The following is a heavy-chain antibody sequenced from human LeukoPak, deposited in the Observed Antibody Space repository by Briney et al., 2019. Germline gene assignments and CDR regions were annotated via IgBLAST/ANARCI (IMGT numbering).Heavy chain of an antibody. D-gene: IGHD2-2*01. CDR3: ARGGSTSLLRGDYYYYMDV. J-gene: IGHJ6*03. V-gene: IGHV4-34*01. CDR1: GRSFSGYY. CDR2: INHSGST. Sequence: SETLSLTCAVYGRSFSGYYWSWIRQPPGKGLEWIGEINHSGSTNYNPSLKSRVTISVDTSKNQFSLKLSSVTAADTAVYYCARGGSTSLLRGDYYYYMDVWGKGTTVTVSS.